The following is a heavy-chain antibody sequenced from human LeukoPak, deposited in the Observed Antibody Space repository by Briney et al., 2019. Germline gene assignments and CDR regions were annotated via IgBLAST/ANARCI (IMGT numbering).Heavy chain of an antibody. J-gene: IGHJ4*02. D-gene: IGHD4/OR15-4a*01. Sequence: GGSLRLSCAASGFTFSSYWMSWVRQAPGKGLEWVANIKQDGSEKYYVDSVKGRFTISRDNAKNSLYLQMNSLRAGDTAVYYCARDTLGEGEDANYAVYYFDYWGQGTVVTVSS. CDR1: GFTFSSYW. CDR3: ARDTLGEGEDANYAVYYFDY. CDR2: IKQDGSEK. V-gene: IGHV3-7*01.